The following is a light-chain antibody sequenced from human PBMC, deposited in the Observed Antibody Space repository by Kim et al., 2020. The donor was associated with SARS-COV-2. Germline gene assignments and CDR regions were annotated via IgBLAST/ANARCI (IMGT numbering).Light chain of an antibody. CDR3: QQRNNWPPCLS. V-gene: IGKV3-11*01. Sequence: ELVLTQSPATLSLSPGERATLTCRASQSVSSYLAWYQQKPGQAPRLLIYDASNRATGIPARFSGSGSGTDFTLTISSLEPEDFAVYYCQQRNNWPPCLSFGGGTTVDIK. J-gene: IGKJ4*01. CDR1: QSVSSY. CDR2: DAS.